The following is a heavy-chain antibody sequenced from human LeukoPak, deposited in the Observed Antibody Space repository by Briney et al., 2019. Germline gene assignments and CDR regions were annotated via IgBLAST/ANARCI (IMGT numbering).Heavy chain of an antibody. V-gene: IGHV3-74*01. Sequence: GGSPRHSPVEPGYSLFRTWLCTGRQAPGRGLVWVSRICPDGSSAIYADSVKGRFTISRENAKNRLYLQMNSLRAESTDLYYRARKKVLPRRHADYWGQGNLVTVSS. CDR1: YSLFRTW. CDR3: ARKKVLPRRHADY. D-gene: IGHD6-6*01. CDR2: ICPDGSSA. J-gene: IGHJ4*02.